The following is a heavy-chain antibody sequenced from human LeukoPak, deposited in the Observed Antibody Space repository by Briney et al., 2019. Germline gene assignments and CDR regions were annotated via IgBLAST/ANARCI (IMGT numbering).Heavy chain of an antibody. V-gene: IGHV1-8*03. CDR3: ARGRTYYYDSSGRRFHFDY. J-gene: IGHJ4*02. Sequence: ASVKVSCKASVYTLISYDINGVRQATGQGREWMGWMNPNSGNTGYAQKFQGRVTITRNTSISTAHMELSSLRSEDTAVYYCARGRTYYYDSSGRRFHFDYWGQGTLVTVSS. CDR1: VYTLISYD. CDR2: MNPNSGNT. D-gene: IGHD3-22*01.